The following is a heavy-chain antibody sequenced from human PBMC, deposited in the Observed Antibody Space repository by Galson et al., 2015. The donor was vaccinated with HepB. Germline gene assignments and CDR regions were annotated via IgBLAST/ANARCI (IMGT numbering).Heavy chain of an antibody. D-gene: IGHD1-26*01. CDR2: ISSSSSYI. CDR3: ARFGASGSYYGYYYYMDV. J-gene: IGHJ6*03. CDR1: GFTFSSYS. V-gene: IGHV3-21*01. Sequence: SLRLSCAASGFTFSSYSMNWVRQAPGKGLEWVSSISSSSSYIYYADSVKGRFTISRDNAKNSLYLQMNSLRAEDTAVYYCARFGASGSYYGYYYYMDVWGKGTTVTVSS.